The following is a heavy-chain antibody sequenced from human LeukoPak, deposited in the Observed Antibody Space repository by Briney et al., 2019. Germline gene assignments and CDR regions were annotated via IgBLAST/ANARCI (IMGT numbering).Heavy chain of an antibody. J-gene: IGHJ6*03. D-gene: IGHD1/OR15-1a*01. Sequence: GGSLRLSCAASGFTFSNYWMSWVRQAPGKGLEWVANIEQDGSEEYYVDSVKGRFTISRDNAENSLYLQMNSLRAEDTAVYYCARFGNNYYYYYMDVWGKGTTVTISS. CDR2: IEQDGSEE. CDR3: ARFGNNYYYYYMDV. CDR1: GFTFSNYW. V-gene: IGHV3-7*01.